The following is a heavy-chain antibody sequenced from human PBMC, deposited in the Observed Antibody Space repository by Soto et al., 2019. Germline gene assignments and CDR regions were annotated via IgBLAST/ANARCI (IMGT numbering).Heavy chain of an antibody. J-gene: IGHJ5*02. CDR2: INAGNGNT. CDR1: GYTFTSYD. V-gene: IGHV1-3*05. D-gene: IGHD4-17*01. Sequence: QVQLVQSGAEKKKPGASVKVSCKASGYTFTSYDIDWVRQAPGQRLEWMGWINAGNGNTKYSQKFQGRVTITRDTAASTAYMELSRLRSEDTDVYYCARGCPVWFDPWGQGTLVTVSS. CDR3: ARGCPVWFDP.